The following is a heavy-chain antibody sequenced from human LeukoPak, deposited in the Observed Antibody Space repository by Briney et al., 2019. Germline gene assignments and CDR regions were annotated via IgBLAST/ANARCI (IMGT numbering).Heavy chain of an antibody. Sequence: SETLSLTCAVYGGSFSGYYWSWIRQPPGKGLEWIGEINHSGSTNCNPSLKSRVTISVDTSKNQFSLKLSSVTAADTAVYYCARGRGSGWYFDYWGQGTLVTVTS. J-gene: IGHJ4*02. D-gene: IGHD6-19*01. CDR1: GGSFSGYY. CDR3: ARGRGSGWYFDY. CDR2: INHSGST. V-gene: IGHV4-34*01.